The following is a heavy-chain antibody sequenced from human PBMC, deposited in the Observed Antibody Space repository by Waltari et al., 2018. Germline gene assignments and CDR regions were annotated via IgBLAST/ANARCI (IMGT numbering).Heavy chain of an antibody. V-gene: IGHV3-30*02. CDR1: GFTFSSYG. Sequence: QVQLVESGGGVVQPGGSLRLSCAASGFTFSSYGMHWVRQAPGKGLEWVAFIRYDGSNKYYADSVKGRFTISRDNSKNTLYLQMNSLRAEDTAVYYCAKAAYDFWSGSPILFDYWGQGTLVTVSS. CDR2: IRYDGSNK. CDR3: AKAAYDFWSGSPILFDY. D-gene: IGHD3-3*01. J-gene: IGHJ4*02.